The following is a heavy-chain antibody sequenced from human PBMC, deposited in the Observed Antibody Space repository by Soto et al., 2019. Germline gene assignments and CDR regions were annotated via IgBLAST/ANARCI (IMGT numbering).Heavy chain of an antibody. J-gene: IGHJ5*02. V-gene: IGHV3-23*01. CDR2: ISGSGGST. CDR3: ASAFTVTTSLGWFDP. CDR1: GFTFSSYA. D-gene: IGHD4-4*01. Sequence: EVQLLESGGGLVQPGGSLRLSCAASGFTFSSYAMSWVRQAPGKGLEWVSAISGSGGSTYYADSVKGRFTISRDNSKNTLYLQMNSLRAADTAVYYCASAFTVTTSLGWFDPWGQGTLVTVSS.